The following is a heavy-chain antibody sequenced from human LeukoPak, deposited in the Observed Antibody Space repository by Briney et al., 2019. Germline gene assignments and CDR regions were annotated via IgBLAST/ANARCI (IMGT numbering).Heavy chain of an antibody. D-gene: IGHD4-17*01. V-gene: IGHV4-30-4*01. CDR3: ARESVRRRRGYYYYGMDV. CDR1: GGSISSGDYY. CDR2: IYYSGST. Sequence: SQTLSLTCTVSGGSISSGDYYWGWIRQPPGKGLEWIGYIYYSGSTYYNPSLKSRVTISVHTSKNQFSLKLSSVTAADTAVYYCARESVRRRRGYYYYGMDVWGKGTTVTVSS. J-gene: IGHJ6*04.